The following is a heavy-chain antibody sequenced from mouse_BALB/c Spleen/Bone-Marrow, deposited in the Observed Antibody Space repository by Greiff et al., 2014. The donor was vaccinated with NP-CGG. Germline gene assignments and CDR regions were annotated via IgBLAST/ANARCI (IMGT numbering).Heavy chain of an antibody. CDR1: GYTFTNYF. Sequence: QGQLKDSWAELGKPGASVKLSCKASGYTFTNYFLYLGKQRPGQGLEWIGEINPNNGGTNFNENFKSKATLTLDKSSSTAYMQLSSLTSEDSAVYYCTRSGPGFAYWGHGTLVTVSA. CDR2: INPNNGGT. CDR3: TRSGPGFAY. J-gene: IGHJ3*01. V-gene: IGHV1S81*02.